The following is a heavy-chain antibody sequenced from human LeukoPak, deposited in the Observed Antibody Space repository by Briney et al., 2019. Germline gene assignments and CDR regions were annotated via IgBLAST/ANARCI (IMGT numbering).Heavy chain of an antibody. CDR1: GGSISSGSYY. Sequence: PSETLSLTCTVSGGSISSGSYYWSWIRQPAGKGLEWIGRIYTSGSTNYNPSLKSRVTISVDTSKNQFSLKLSSVTAADTAVYYCARREGSGRGDWGQGTLVTVSS. CDR2: IYTSGST. CDR3: ARREGSGRGD. D-gene: IGHD5-12*01. V-gene: IGHV4-61*02. J-gene: IGHJ4*02.